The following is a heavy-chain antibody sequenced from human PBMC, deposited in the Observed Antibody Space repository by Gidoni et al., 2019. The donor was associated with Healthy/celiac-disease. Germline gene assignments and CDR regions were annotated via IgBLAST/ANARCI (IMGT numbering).Heavy chain of an antibody. CDR3: AKDGGESVAGTPGMDV. CDR1: GFTFDDYA. CDR2: ISWNSGSI. D-gene: IGHD6-19*01. J-gene: IGHJ6*02. V-gene: IGHV3-9*01. Sequence: EVQLVESGGGLVQPGRSLRLSCAASGFTFDDYAMHWVRPAPGKGLEWVSGISWNSGSIGYADSVKGRFTISRDNAKNSLYLQMNSPRAEDTALYYCAKDGGESVAGTPGMDVWGQGTTVTVSS.